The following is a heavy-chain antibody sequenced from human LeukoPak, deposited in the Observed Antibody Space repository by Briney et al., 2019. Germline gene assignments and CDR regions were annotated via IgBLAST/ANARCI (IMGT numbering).Heavy chain of an antibody. CDR3: ARDLSPGYCSGGSCYSVTGY. Sequence: GASVKVSCKASGYXFTSYGISWVRQAPGQGREWMGWISAYNGNTNYAQKLQGRVTMTTDTSTSTAYMELRSLRSDDTAVYYCARDLSPGYCSGGSCYSVTGYWGQGTLVTVSS. J-gene: IGHJ4*02. CDR1: GYXFTSYG. D-gene: IGHD2-15*01. V-gene: IGHV1-18*01. CDR2: ISAYNGNT.